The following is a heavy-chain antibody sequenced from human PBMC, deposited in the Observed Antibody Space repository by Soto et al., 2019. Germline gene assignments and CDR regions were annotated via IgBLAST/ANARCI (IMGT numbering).Heavy chain of an antibody. CDR3: ARGVGYCSGGSCYPDAAFDI. CDR1: GGSISSGGYY. CDR2: IYYSGST. Sequence: PSETLSLTCTVSGGSISSGGYYWSWIRQHPGKGLEWIGYIYYSGSTYYNPSLKSRVTISVDTSKNQFSLKLSSVTAADTAVYYCARGVGYCSGGSCYPDAAFDIWGQGTMVTVS. V-gene: IGHV4-31*03. J-gene: IGHJ3*02. D-gene: IGHD2-15*01.